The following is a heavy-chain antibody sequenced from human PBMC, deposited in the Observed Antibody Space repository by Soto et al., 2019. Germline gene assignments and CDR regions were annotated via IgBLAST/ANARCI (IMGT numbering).Heavy chain of an antibody. J-gene: IGHJ6*03. CDR1: GYTFTSYG. Sequence: QVQLLQSGAEVKKPGASVKVSCKASGYTFTSYGISWVRQAPGQGREWMGWISAYNGNTNYAQKLQGRVTMTTDTSTSKAYMELRSLRADDTDVYYCARERADEYYYYYYYMDVWGKGTTVTVSS. CDR2: ISAYNGNT. V-gene: IGHV1-18*01. D-gene: IGHD6-25*01. CDR3: ARERADEYYYYYYYMDV.